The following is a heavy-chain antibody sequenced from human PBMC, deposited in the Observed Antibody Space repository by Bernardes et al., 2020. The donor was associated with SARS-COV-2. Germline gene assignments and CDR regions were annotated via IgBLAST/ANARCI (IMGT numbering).Heavy chain of an antibody. CDR2: INPNSGGT. CDR3: ARYDNWNPHTLLWFGDHAGGMDV. CDR1: GYTFTGYY. D-gene: IGHD3-10*01. J-gene: IGHJ6*02. V-gene: IGHV1-2*02. Sequence: ASVKVSCMASGYTFTGYYMHWVRQAPGQGLEWMGWINPNSGGTNYAQKFQGRVTMTRDTSISTAYMELSRLRSDDTAVYYCARYDNWNPHTLLWFGDHAGGMDVWGQGTTVTVSS.